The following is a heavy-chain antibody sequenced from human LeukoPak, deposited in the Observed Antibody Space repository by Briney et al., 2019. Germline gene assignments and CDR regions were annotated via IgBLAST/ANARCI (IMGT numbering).Heavy chain of an antibody. CDR1: GFTFSSYG. D-gene: IGHD3-22*01. Sequence: PGGSLRLSCAASGFTFSSYGMHWVRQAPGKGLEWVAVIWYDGSNKYYADSVKGRFTISRDNSKNTLYLQMNSLRAEGTAVYYCASGTYYYDSSGYLDYWGQGTLVTVSS. CDR3: ASGTYYYDSSGYLDY. CDR2: IWYDGSNK. V-gene: IGHV3-33*01. J-gene: IGHJ4*02.